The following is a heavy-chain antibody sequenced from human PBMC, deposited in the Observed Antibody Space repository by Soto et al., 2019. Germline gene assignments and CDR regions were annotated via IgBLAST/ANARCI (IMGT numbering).Heavy chain of an antibody. V-gene: IGHV3-7*01. CDR2: IKENGNEK. CDR3: ARDRVAGDPTRFEY. D-gene: IGHD2-21*02. J-gene: IGHJ4*02. Sequence: GGSLRLSCAASGFIFSSYWMGWVRQAPGKGLEWVANIKENGNEKYYVDSVKGRFTISRDNAKNSLYLQMNSLRAEDTAVYYCARDRVAGDPTRFEYWGQGTLVTVSS. CDR1: GFIFSSYW.